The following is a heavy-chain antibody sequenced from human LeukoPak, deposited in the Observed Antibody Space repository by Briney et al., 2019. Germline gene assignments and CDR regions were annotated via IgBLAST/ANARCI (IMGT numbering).Heavy chain of an antibody. V-gene: IGHV1-46*01. J-gene: IGHJ4*02. CDR3: ARAYGSGSYYRTLIYS. D-gene: IGHD3-10*01. CDR2: INPSGGST. Sequence: EASVKVSCKASGYTFTSYGISWVRQAPGQGLKWMGIINPSGGSTTYAQKFQGRVTMTRDTSTSTVYMELSSLRSEDTAVYYCARAYGSGSYYRTLIYSWGQGTLLTVSS. CDR1: GYTFTSYG.